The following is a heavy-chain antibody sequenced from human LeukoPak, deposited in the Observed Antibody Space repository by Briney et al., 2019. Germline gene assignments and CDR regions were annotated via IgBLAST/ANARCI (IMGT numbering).Heavy chain of an antibody. CDR3: ARDVRYYDFWSGYYRTSNWFDP. J-gene: IGHJ5*02. Sequence: SETLSLTCTVSGGSISSYYWGWIRQPPGKGLEWIGYIYYSGSTNYNPSLKSRVTISVDTSKNQFPLKLSSVTAADTAVYYCARDVRYYDFWSGYYRTSNWFDPWGQGTLVTVSS. V-gene: IGHV4-59*01. CDR1: GGSISSYY. CDR2: IYYSGST. D-gene: IGHD3-3*01.